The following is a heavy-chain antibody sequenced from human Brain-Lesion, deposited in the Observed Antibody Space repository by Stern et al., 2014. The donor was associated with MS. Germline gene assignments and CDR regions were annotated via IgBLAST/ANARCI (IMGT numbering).Heavy chain of an antibody. CDR3: ATLSPGAGGNYYRHFDY. J-gene: IGHJ4*02. CDR1: GYTLTELS. CDR2: FDPEDGET. V-gene: IGHV1-24*01. D-gene: IGHD1-26*01. Sequence: EQLVESGAEVKKPGASVKVSCKVSGYTLTELSMHWVRQAPRKGLEWMGGFDPEDGETIYAPKFQGRVPMTEDTSTDTAYMELSGLRSEDTAVYYCATLSPGAGGNYYRHFDYWGQGTLVTVAS.